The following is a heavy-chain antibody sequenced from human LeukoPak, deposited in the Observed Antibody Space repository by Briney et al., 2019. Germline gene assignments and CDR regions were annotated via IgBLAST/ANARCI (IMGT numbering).Heavy chain of an antibody. J-gene: IGHJ4*02. CDR3: AKGAAIDH. Sequence: PGGSLRLSCAASGFTFNNYAMNWVRQAPGKGLEWVAAVTGPADTTYYADSVKGRFTISRDSFKDTVYLQMNRLRAEDTALYYCAKGAAIDHWGQGTLVTVSS. CDR1: GFTFNNYA. D-gene: IGHD5-24*01. V-gene: IGHV3-23*01. CDR2: VTGPADTT.